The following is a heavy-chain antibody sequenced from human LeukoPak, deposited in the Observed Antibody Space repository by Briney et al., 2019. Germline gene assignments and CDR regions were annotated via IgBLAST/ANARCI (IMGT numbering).Heavy chain of an antibody. D-gene: IGHD5-18*01. CDR3: ARAVDTAMVRPNDY. CDR1: GFIFSSYA. Sequence: GGSLRLSCAASGFIFSSYAMHWVRQAPGKGLEWVAVISYDGSNKYYADSVKGRFTISRDNSKNTLYLQMNSLRAEDTAVYYCARAVDTAMVRPNDYWGQGTLVTVS. CDR2: ISYDGSNK. J-gene: IGHJ4*02. V-gene: IGHV3-30*04.